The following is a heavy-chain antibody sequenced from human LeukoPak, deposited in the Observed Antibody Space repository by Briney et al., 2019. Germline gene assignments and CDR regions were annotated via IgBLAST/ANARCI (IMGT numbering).Heavy chain of an antibody. Sequence: GRSLRLSCAASGFTFNSYGMHWVRQAPGKGLEWVAVIWYDGSNKYYADSVKGRFTISRDNSKNTLYLQMNSLRAEDTAVYYCARAPHCTNGVCYTGYYFDYWGQGTLVTVSS. V-gene: IGHV3-33*01. J-gene: IGHJ4*02. CDR2: IWYDGSNK. CDR3: ARAPHCTNGVCYTGYYFDY. CDR1: GFTFNSYG. D-gene: IGHD2-8*01.